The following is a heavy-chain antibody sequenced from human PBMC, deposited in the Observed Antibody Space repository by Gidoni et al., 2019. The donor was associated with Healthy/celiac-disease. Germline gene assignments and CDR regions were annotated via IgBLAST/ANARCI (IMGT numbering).Heavy chain of an antibody. V-gene: IGHV3-9*01. CDR1: GFTFDDYA. CDR3: AKALSGSYLSNWFDP. Sequence: EVQLVESGGGLVQPGRSLRLSCAASGFTFDDYAMHWVRQAPGKGLEWVSGISWNSGSIGYADSVKGRFTISRDNAKNSLYLQMNSLRAEDTALYYCAKALSGSYLSNWFDPWGQGTLVTVSS. CDR2: ISWNSGSI. J-gene: IGHJ5*02. D-gene: IGHD1-26*01.